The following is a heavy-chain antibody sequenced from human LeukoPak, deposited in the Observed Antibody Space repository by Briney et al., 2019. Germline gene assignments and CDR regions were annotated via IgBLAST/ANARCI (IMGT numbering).Heavy chain of an antibody. D-gene: IGHD2-8*01. CDR2: IYTSGST. Sequence: SETLSLTCTVSGGSISSGSYYWSWIRQPAGKGLEWIGRIYTSGSTNYNPSLKSRVTISLDTSRNQFSLELSSVTAADTAVYYCARGTGRTSLDQWGQGTLVTVSS. V-gene: IGHV4-61*02. CDR3: ARGTGRTSLDQ. J-gene: IGHJ4*02. CDR1: GGSISSGSYY.